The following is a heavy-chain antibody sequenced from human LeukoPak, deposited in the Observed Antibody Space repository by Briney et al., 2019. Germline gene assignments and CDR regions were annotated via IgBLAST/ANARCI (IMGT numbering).Heavy chain of an antibody. V-gene: IGHV3-23*01. CDR1: GFTFSSYG. D-gene: IGHD3-10*01. CDR3: AKDRWFGEFLQQAIFDY. Sequence: PGGSLRLSCAASGFTFSSYGMSWVRQAPGKGLEWVSAISGSGGSTYYADSVKGRFTISRDNSKNTLYLQMNSLRAEDTAVYYCAKDRWFGEFLQQAIFDYWGQGTLVTVSS. J-gene: IGHJ4*02. CDR2: ISGSGGST.